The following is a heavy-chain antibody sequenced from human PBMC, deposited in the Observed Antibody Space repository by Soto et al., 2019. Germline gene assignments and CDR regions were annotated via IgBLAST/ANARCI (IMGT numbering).Heavy chain of an antibody. D-gene: IGHD3-3*01. J-gene: IGHJ4*02. V-gene: IGHV1-8*01. CDR3: ARVLNFWSGSVIGY. CDR1: GYTFTSYD. Sequence: ASVKVSCKASGYTFTSYDINWVRQATGQGLEWMGWMNPNSGNTGYAQKFQGRVTMTRNTSISTAYMELSSLRSEDTAVYYCARVLNFWSGSVIGYWGQGTLVTVSS. CDR2: MNPNSGNT.